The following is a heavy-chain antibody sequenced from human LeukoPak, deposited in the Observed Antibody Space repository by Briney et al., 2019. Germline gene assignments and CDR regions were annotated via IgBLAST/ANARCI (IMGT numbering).Heavy chain of an antibody. D-gene: IGHD2-2*01. V-gene: IGHV3-30*18. J-gene: IGHJ4*02. CDR3: AKDYCSSTSCSYFDY. Sequence: GGSLRLSCAASGFTFSSYGMHWVRQAPGKGLEWVAVISYDGSNKYYADSVKGRFTISRDNSKNTLYLQMNSLRAEDTAVYYCAKDYCSSTSCSYFDYWGQGTLVTASS. CDR2: ISYDGSNK. CDR1: GFTFSSYG.